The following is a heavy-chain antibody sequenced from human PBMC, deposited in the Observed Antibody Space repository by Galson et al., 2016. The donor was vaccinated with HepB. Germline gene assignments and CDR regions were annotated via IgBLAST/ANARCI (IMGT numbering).Heavy chain of an antibody. CDR1: GFTFGDYA. CDR3: ARGLSATMGPRAFDF. Sequence: RLSCAGSGFTFGDYALSWFRQAPGKGLEWISFIRSTGYGGTADFAASVRGRFTISRNDSRGVAYLQMNSLKTEDTGVYFCARGLSATMGPRAFDFWGQGTTVSVSS. J-gene: IGHJ3*01. CDR2: IRSTGYGGTA. V-gene: IGHV3-49*03. D-gene: IGHD3-16*01.